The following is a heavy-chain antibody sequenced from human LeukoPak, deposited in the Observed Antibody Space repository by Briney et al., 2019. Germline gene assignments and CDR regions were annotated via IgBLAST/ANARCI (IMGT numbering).Heavy chain of an antibody. D-gene: IGHD3-22*01. V-gene: IGHV3-23*01. CDR3: AAYITMIVAPVDY. Sequence: GGSLRLSCAASGFTFTSHTMNWVRQAPGKGLEWVSAISGSGGSTYYADSVKGRFTISRDNSKKTLYLQMNSLRAEDTAVYYCAAYITMIVAPVDYWGQGTLVTVSS. CDR1: GFTFTSHT. CDR2: ISGSGGST. J-gene: IGHJ4*02.